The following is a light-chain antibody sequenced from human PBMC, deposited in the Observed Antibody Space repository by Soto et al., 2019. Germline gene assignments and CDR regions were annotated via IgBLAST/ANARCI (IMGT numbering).Light chain of an antibody. CDR1: QSIDNY. Sequence: DIQMTHSPSSPSSSVGDRVTITSRASQSIDNYLNWYQQKPGKAPKVLIYAASSLQSGVPSRFSGIGSGTDFTLSISSLQPEDFATYYCQQSYSGPLTFGGGTKVDIK. V-gene: IGKV1-39*01. CDR2: AAS. J-gene: IGKJ4*01. CDR3: QQSYSGPLT.